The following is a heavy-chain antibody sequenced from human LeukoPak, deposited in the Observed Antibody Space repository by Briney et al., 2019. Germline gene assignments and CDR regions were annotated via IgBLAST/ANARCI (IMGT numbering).Heavy chain of an antibody. J-gene: IGHJ3*02. D-gene: IGHD3-3*01. CDR1: GFAFDDYT. V-gene: IGHV3-43*01. CDR3: AKDRGDDFYAFDI. CDR2: ISWDGGST. Sequence: PGGSLRLSCAASGFAFDDYTMHWVRQAPGKGLEWVSLISWDGGSTYYADSVKGRFTISRDNSKNSLYLQMNSLRTEDTALYYCAKDRGDDFYAFDIWGQGTMVTVSS.